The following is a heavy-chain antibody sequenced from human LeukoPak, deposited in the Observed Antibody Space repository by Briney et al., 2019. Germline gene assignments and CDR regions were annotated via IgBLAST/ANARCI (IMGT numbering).Heavy chain of an antibody. CDR2: INHSGST. Sequence: SETLSLTCAVYGGSFSGYYWSWIRQPPGKGLEWIGEINHSGSTNYNPSLKSRVTISVDTSKNQFSLKLSSVTAADTAVYYCARVQYSSSVDYWGQGTLVTVSS. V-gene: IGHV4-34*01. CDR3: ARVQYSSSVDY. D-gene: IGHD6-6*01. CDR1: GGSFSGYY. J-gene: IGHJ4*02.